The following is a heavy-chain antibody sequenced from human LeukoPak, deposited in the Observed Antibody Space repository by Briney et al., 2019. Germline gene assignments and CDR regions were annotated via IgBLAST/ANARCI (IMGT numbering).Heavy chain of an antibody. D-gene: IGHD3-10*01. J-gene: IGHJ5*02. Sequence: SETLSLTCTVSGGSISSGDYYWSWIRQPPGKGLEWIGEINHSGSTNYNPSLKSRVTISVDTSKNQFSLKLSSVTAADTAVYYCAREIRGVVYWFDPWGQGTLVTVSS. V-gene: IGHV4-39*07. CDR3: AREIRGVVYWFDP. CDR1: GGSISSGDYY. CDR2: INHSGST.